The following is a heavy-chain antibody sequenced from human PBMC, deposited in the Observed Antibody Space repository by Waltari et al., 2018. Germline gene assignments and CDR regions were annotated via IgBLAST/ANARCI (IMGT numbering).Heavy chain of an antibody. D-gene: IGHD2-15*01. Sequence: QVQLVQSGNEVMKPGASVKVSCKASGYTFTSHSITWVRQAPGPGTEWLGWINRNKGNTKVAQKFQGRVSLTTDTSTSTAYMDLRSLTSDDTAVYYCARDYCSGDGCSLDCWGQGTLVTVSS. V-gene: IGHV1-18*04. J-gene: IGHJ4*02. CDR3: ARDYCSGDGCSLDC. CDR2: INRNKGNT. CDR1: GYTFTSHS.